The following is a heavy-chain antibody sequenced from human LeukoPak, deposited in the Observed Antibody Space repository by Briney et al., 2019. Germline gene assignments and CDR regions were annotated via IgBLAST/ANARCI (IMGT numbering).Heavy chain of an antibody. CDR3: ARVAVAAREYFDY. V-gene: IGHV4-59*01. CDR1: GASISSYY. Sequence: SETLSLTCTVSGASISSYYWSWIRQSPGKGLEWIGYIYYSGSTNYNPSLKSRVTISVETSKNQFSLKLSSVTAADTAVYYCARVAVAAREYFDYWGQGTLVTVSS. CDR2: IYYSGST. D-gene: IGHD6-19*01. J-gene: IGHJ4*02.